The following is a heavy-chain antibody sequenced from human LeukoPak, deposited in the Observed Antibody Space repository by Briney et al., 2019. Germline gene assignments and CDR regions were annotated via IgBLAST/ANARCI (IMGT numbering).Heavy chain of an antibody. Sequence: GGSLRLSCAASGFTFDDYAMHWIRQAPGKGLDLVSGIRWNSGSIGYADSVKGRFTISRDNAKNSLYLQMNSLRAEDTALYYCAKDRTTVTTSDFDYWGQGTLVTVSS. V-gene: IGHV3-9*01. J-gene: IGHJ4*02. CDR2: IRWNSGSI. CDR3: AKDRTTVTTSDFDY. D-gene: IGHD4-17*01. CDR1: GFTFDDYA.